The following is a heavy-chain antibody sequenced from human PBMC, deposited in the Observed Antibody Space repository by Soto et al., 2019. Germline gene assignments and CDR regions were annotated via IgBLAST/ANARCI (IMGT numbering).Heavy chain of an antibody. Sequence: ASETLSLTWTVSGGSISSYYWSWIRQHTGKGLEWIGYIHYSGSTNYNPSLKSRVTISADTSKNQFSLKLGSVTAADTAVYYCARGHYDFWSGYFATVDFWGQGTLVTVSS. J-gene: IGHJ4*02. CDR3: ARGHYDFWSGYFATVDF. CDR1: GGSISSYY. V-gene: IGHV4-59*08. CDR2: IHYSGST. D-gene: IGHD3-3*01.